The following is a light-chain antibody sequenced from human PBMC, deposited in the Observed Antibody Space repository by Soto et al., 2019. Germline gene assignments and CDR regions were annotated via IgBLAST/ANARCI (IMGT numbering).Light chain of an antibody. CDR3: HQYSVTSS. CDR1: QNIYNY. V-gene: IGKV1-5*03. Sequence: DIQMTQSPSTLSASVGDRVTITCRASQNIYNYLAWYQQKPGKAPKPLIYKAYTLESGVPSRFSGSGSGKEFTLTISSLQPDDFATYYCHQYSVTSSFGPGTKVDVK. J-gene: IGKJ3*01. CDR2: KAY.